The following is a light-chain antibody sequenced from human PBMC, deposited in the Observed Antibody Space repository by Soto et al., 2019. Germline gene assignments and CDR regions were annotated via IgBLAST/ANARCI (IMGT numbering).Light chain of an antibody. Sequence: EIVLTQSPGTLSLSPGERATLSCRASQSVSSSYLAWYQQKPGQAPRLLIYGASSRATGIPARFSGSGSGTEFTLTISSLQSEDFALYYCQVYHNWPPGLTFGGGTKVDIK. CDR1: QSVSSSY. V-gene: IGKV3-15*01. J-gene: IGKJ4*01. CDR3: QVYHNWPPGLT. CDR2: GAS.